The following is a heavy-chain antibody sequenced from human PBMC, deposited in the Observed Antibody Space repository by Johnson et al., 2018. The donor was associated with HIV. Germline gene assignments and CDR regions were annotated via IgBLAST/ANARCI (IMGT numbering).Heavy chain of an antibody. CDR1: GFTFSSYW. J-gene: IGHJ3*02. Sequence: VQLVESGGGLVQPGGSLRLSCAASGFTFSSYWMNWVRQAPGKGLEWVANIKQDGSDKYYVDSVKGRFTISRDNAKNSLYLQMNSLRAEDTALYYCARELTSGSSMAFDIWGQGTMVTVSS. V-gene: IGHV3-7*03. CDR2: IKQDGSDK. D-gene: IGHD1-26*01. CDR3: ARELTSGSSMAFDI.